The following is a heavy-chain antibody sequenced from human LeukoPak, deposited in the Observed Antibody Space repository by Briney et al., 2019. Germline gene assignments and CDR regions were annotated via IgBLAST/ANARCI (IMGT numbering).Heavy chain of an antibody. CDR3: AKVPLGTYYFDY. CDR2: ISGSGGST. J-gene: IGHJ4*02. Sequence: GSLRLSCAASGFTFSSYAMSWVRQAPGKGLEWVSAISGSGGSTYYADSVKGRFTISRDNSKNTLYLQMNSLRAEDTALYYCAKVPLGTYYFDYWGQGTLVTVSS. CDR1: GFTFSSYA. V-gene: IGHV3-23*01. D-gene: IGHD7-27*01.